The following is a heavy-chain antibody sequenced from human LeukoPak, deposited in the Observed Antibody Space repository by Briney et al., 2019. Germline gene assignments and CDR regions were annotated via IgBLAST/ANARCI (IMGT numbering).Heavy chain of an antibody. Sequence: GSLRLSCATSGFTFDSYWMSWVRQAPGKGLEWVANIKEDGSEKYYVDSVKGRFTISRDNAKNSVYLQMNSLRAADTAVYYCAREVGSAARGRWGQGTLVTVSS. D-gene: IGHD2-2*01. V-gene: IGHV3-7*05. CDR3: AREVGSAARGR. CDR2: IKEDGSEK. CDR1: GFTFDSYW. J-gene: IGHJ4*02.